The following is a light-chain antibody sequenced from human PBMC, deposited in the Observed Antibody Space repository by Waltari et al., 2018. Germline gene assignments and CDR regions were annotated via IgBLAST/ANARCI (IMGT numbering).Light chain of an antibody. Sequence: QSALTQPASVSGSPGQSITISCTGTSNDVGYFDLVYWYQQHPSKASKLLIYQVTKRPSEISYRVSGSKSGSTASLTLSGLQSDDVADYYCSSYAGDNRLIFGGGTKVTVL. V-gene: IGLV2-23*02. CDR1: SNDVGYFDL. CDR3: SSYAGDNRLI. CDR2: QVT. J-gene: IGLJ2*01.